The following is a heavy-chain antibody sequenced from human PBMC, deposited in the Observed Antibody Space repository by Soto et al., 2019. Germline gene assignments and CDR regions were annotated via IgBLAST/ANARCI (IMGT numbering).Heavy chain of an antibody. Sequence: SVKVSCKASGGTFSSYAISWVRQAPGQGLEWMGGIIPIFGTANYAQRFQGRVTITADESTSTAYMELSSLRSEDTAVYYCARDKLELRLMDYYYYGMDVWGQGTTVTVSS. J-gene: IGHJ6*02. CDR1: GGTFSSYA. V-gene: IGHV1-69*13. CDR2: IIPIFGTA. D-gene: IGHD1-7*01. CDR3: ARDKLELRLMDYYYYGMDV.